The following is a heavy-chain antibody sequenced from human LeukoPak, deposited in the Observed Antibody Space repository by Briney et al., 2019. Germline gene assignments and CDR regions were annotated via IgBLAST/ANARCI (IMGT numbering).Heavy chain of an antibody. CDR2: INPNSGGT. J-gene: IGHJ4*02. D-gene: IGHD3-22*01. Sequence: ASVKVSCKASGYTFTGYYMHWVRQAPGQGLEWMGWINPNSGGTNYAQKFQGRVTMTRDTSISTAYMELSRLRSDDTAVYYCARTVNPGYYYDSSGYSAGFDYWGQGTLVTVSS. V-gene: IGHV1-2*02. CDR1: GYTFTGYY. CDR3: ARTVNPGYYYDSSGYSAGFDY.